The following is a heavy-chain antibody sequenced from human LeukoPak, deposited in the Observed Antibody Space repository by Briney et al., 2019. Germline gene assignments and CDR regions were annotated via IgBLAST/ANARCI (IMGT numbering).Heavy chain of an antibody. J-gene: IGHJ4*02. D-gene: IGHD3-22*01. CDR2: ISGGGGST. Sequence: GGSLRLSCAASGFTFTNYAMSWVRQAPGKGLEWVSGISGGGGSTYYADSVKGRFTISRDNSKNTLYLQMNSLRAEDTAVYYCAKQEYYDSSGGVYYFDYWGQGTLVTVSS. V-gene: IGHV3-23*01. CDR3: AKQEYYDSSGGVYYFDY. CDR1: GFTFTNYA.